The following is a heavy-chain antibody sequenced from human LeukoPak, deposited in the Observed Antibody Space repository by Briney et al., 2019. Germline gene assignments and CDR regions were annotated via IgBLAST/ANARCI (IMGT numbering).Heavy chain of an antibody. J-gene: IGHJ3*02. CDR2: IYYSGNT. Sequence: PSETLSLTCTVSGGSISSHYWNWIRQPPGKGLEWIGYIYYSGNTNYNPSLKSRVTISVDTSKKQFSLKLSSVTAADTALYYCARWGGLIAAAGRVGAFDIWGQGTVVTVSS. CDR3: ARWGGLIAAAGRVGAFDI. D-gene: IGHD6-13*01. CDR1: GGSISSHY. V-gene: IGHV4-59*08.